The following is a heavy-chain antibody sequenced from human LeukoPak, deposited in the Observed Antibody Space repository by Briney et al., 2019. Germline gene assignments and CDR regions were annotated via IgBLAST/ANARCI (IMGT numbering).Heavy chain of an antibody. V-gene: IGHV3-74*01. CDR3: ARVPWDSSGYPDY. CDR1: GFTFSSYW. Sequence: GGPLRLSCAASGFTFSSYWMHWVRHAPGKGLVWVSRINSDGSSTSYADSVKGRFTISRDNAKNTLYLRMNSLRAEDTAVYHCARVPWDSSGYPDYWGQGTLVTVSS. J-gene: IGHJ4*02. D-gene: IGHD3-22*01. CDR2: INSDGSST.